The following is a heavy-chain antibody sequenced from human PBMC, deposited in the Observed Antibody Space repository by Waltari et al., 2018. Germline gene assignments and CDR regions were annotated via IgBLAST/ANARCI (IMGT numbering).Heavy chain of an antibody. V-gene: IGHV3-74*01. CDR3: VGATAYWDV. J-gene: IGHJ6*02. CDR2: INTDGSWI. CDR1: GITLSSYW. D-gene: IGHD1-26*01. Sequence: ELQLVESGGGLVQPGGSLRLSCEGYGITLSSYWMHWVRQTPGKGLGWLSRINTDGSWITYADSVKGRFTISRDDSKNTLYLQMNSLRAEDTGVYYCVGATAYWDVWGQGTTVTVSS.